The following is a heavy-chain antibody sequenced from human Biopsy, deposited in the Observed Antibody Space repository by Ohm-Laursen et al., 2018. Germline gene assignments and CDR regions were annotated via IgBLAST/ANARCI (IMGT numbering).Heavy chain of an antibody. D-gene: IGHD3-10*01. J-gene: IGHJ4*02. CDR3: TLEGAGFDN. V-gene: IGHV3-73*01. Sequence: GSLRLSCAASGFTFSASAVHWVRQASGKGLEWVGRIRSKAKSYATAYAASVTGRFTISRDDLKNTTYLQMNSLKTEDTAVYYCTLEGAGFDNWGQGTLVTVSS. CDR1: GFTFSASA. CDR2: IRSKAKSYAT.